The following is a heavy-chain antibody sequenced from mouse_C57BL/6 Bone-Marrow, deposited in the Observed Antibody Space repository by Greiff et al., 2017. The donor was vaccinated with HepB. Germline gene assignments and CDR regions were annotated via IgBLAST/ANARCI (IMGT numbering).Heavy chain of an antibody. D-gene: IGHD2-5*01. V-gene: IGHV1-9*01. CDR3: AREEAYYSNYRYFDY. CDR2: ILPGSGRT. CDR1: GYTFTGYW. J-gene: IGHJ2*01. Sequence: QVQLQQSGAELMKPGASVKLSCKATGYTFTGYWIEWVKQRPGHGLEWIGEILPGSGRTNYNEKFKGKATFTADPSSNTAYMQLSSLTTEDSAIYYCAREEAYYSNYRYFDYWGQGTTLTVSS.